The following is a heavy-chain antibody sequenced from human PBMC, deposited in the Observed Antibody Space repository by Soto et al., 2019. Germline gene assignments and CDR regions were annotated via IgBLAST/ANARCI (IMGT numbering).Heavy chain of an antibody. J-gene: IGHJ6*04. CDR1: GSSMTSADQY. V-gene: IGHV4-31*03. CDR2: INHRGGL. Sequence: SETLSLTCTVTGSSMTSADQYWIWIRHHPGVGLDCFGYINHRGGLYYTPSLKSRVTMSVETSKNQFSLKLSSVTAVDTAVYYCARTPGRGDPRYYGMDVWGKGTTVTVSS. D-gene: IGHD3-16*01. CDR3: ARTPGRGDPRYYGMDV.